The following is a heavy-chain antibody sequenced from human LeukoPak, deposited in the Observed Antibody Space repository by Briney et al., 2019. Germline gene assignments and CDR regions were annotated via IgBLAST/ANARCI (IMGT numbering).Heavy chain of an antibody. J-gene: IGHJ4*02. CDR1: GYTFTSYG. D-gene: IGHD1-1*01. CDR3: ARVGYNWNDDYYFDY. Sequence: GASVKVSCKASGYTFTSYGISWVRQAPGQGLEWMGWISAYNGNTNYAQKLQGRVTMTTDTSTSTAYMELRSLRSDDTAVYYCARVGYNWNDDYYFDYWGQGTLVTVPS. CDR2: ISAYNGNT. V-gene: IGHV1-18*04.